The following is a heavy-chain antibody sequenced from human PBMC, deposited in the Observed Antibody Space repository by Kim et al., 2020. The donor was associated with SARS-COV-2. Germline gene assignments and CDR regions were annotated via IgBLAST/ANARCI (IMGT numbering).Heavy chain of an antibody. Sequence: SETLSLTCAVYGGSFSGYYWSWIRQPPGKGLEWIGEINQSGSTNYNPSLKSRVTISVDTSKNQFSLKLSSVTAADTAVYYCARGRSSSWTPYYYGMDVWGQGTTVTVSS. D-gene: IGHD6-13*01. CDR2: INQSGST. J-gene: IGHJ6*02. CDR3: ARGRSSSWTPYYYGMDV. V-gene: IGHV4-34*01. CDR1: GGSFSGYY.